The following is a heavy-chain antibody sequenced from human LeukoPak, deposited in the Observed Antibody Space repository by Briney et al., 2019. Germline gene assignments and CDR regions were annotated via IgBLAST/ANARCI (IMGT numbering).Heavy chain of an antibody. V-gene: IGHV4-59*01. J-gene: IGHJ6*04. D-gene: IGHD2-8*02. CDR2: IYYSGSP. CDR3: ARENLVPASGSPHSFYYGMDV. Sequence: PSETLSLTCTVSGGSISSYYWSWIRQPPGKGLEWIGYIYYSGSPTYNPSLKSRVTISVDTSKNQFSLRLISVTAADTAMYYCARENLVPASGSPHSFYYGMDVWGKGTTVTVSS. CDR1: GGSISSYY.